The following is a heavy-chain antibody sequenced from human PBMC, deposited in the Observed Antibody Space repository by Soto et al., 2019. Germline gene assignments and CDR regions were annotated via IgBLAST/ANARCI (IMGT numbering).Heavy chain of an antibody. D-gene: IGHD3-10*01. CDR1: GDSVSSNSAA. CDR3: SRAVTTVRGVIITHVHNWFDP. Sequence: SQTLSLTCAISGDSVSSNSAAWNWIRQSPSRGLEWLGRTYYRSKWYNDYAVSVKSRITINPDTSKNQFSLKLSSVTAADTAVYYCSRAVTTVRGVIITHVHNWFDPWGQGTLVPVSS. J-gene: IGHJ5*02. CDR2: TYYRSKWYN. V-gene: IGHV6-1*01.